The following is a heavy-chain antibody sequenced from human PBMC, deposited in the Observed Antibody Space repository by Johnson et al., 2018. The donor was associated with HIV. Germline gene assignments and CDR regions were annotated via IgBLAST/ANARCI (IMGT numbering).Heavy chain of an antibody. CDR2: ISFDGSNE. CDR3: ANEVYAFDI. J-gene: IGHJ3*02. D-gene: IGHD2-8*01. Sequence: QMLLVESGGGVVQPGRSLRLSCAASGFTFSSYVMHWVRQAPGKGLEGVAVISFDGSNEYYADSVRDRFTISRDNSKNTLFLQMNGLRVEDTAIYYCANEVYAFDIWGQGTMVTVSS. CDR1: GFTFSSYV. V-gene: IGHV3-30*04.